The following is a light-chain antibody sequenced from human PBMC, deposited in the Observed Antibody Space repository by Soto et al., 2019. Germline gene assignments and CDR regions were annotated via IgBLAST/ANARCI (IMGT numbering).Light chain of an antibody. Sequence: QSALTQPASVSGSPGQSITLSCTGTSSDVGAYDYVSWFQQHPGKAPKLMIYEVNYRPSGVSNRSSGSKSGNTASLTISGLQGEDAADYYCSSYTSSSTLVFGTGTKLPVL. J-gene: IGLJ1*01. CDR1: SSDVGAYDY. CDR3: SSYTSSSTLV. CDR2: EVN. V-gene: IGLV2-14*01.